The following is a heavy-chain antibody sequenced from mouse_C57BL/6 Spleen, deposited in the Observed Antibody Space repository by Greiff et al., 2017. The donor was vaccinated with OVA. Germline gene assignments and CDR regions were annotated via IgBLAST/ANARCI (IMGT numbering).Heavy chain of an antibody. CDR3: ARHLITTVVASDY. D-gene: IGHD1-1*01. CDR2: IYPGDGDT. CDR1: GYAFSSSW. J-gene: IGHJ2*01. Sequence: QVQLQQSGPELVKPGASVKISCKASGYAFSSSWMNWVKQRPGKGLEWIGRIYPGDGDTNYNGKFKGKATLTADKSSSTAYMQLSSLTSEDSAVYFCARHLITTVVASDYWGQGTTLTVSS. V-gene: IGHV1-82*01.